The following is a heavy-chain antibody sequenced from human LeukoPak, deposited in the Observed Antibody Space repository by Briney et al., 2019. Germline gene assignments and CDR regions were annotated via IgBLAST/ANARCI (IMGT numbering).Heavy chain of an antibody. CDR2: MNPNTGNT. D-gene: IGHD1-26*01. CDR1: GYTFTSYD. J-gene: IGHJ6*03. V-gene: IGHV1-8*03. Sequence: GESLKISCKASGYTFTSYDINWVRQASGQGLEWMGWMNPNTGNTGYAQKFQGRVTITRNTSISTVYMELSSLRSEDTAVYYCARGVGATISYYHYYIDVWGKGTTVTVSS. CDR3: ARGVGATISYYHYYIDV.